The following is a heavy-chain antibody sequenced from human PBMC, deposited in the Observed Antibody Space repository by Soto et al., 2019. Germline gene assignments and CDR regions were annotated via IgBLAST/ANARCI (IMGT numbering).Heavy chain of an antibody. Sequence: SETLSLTCTVSGGSISSSRDYWGWIRQPPGKGLEWIGSIFYSGSTYYNPSLRSRVTISVDSSKNQFSLRLSSVTAADTAVYYCARIQNFYYYYMDVWGKGTTVTVSS. V-gene: IGHV4-39*01. J-gene: IGHJ6*03. CDR1: GGSISSSRDY. CDR2: IFYSGST. CDR3: ARIQNFYYYYMDV.